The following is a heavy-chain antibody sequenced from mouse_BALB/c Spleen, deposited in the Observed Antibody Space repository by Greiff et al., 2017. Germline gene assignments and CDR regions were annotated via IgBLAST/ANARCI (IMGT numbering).Heavy chain of an antibody. V-gene: IGHV3-2*02. CDR2: ISYSGST. J-gene: IGHJ4*01. CDR3: ARWDGNYDYAMDY. D-gene: IGHD2-1*01. Sequence: EVKLQESGPGLVKPSQSLSLTCTVTGYSITSDYAWNWIRQFPGNKLEWMGYISYSGSTSYNPSLKSRISITRDTSKNQFFLQLNSVTTEDTATYYCARWDGNYDYAMDYWGQGTSVTVSS. CDR1: GYSITSDYA.